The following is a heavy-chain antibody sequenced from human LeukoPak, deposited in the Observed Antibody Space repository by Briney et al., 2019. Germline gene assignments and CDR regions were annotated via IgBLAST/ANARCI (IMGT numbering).Heavy chain of an antibody. CDR3: ARGLIAARTEPRQVVFDY. CDR2: INHSGST. V-gene: IGHV4-39*07. J-gene: IGHJ4*02. D-gene: IGHD6-6*01. CDR1: GGSISSSSYY. Sequence: SGTLSLTCTVSGGSISSSSYYWGWIRQPPGKGLEWIGEINHSGSTNYNPSLKSRVTISVDTSKNQFSLKLSSVTAADTAVYYCARGLIAARTEPRQVVFDYWGQGTLVTVSS.